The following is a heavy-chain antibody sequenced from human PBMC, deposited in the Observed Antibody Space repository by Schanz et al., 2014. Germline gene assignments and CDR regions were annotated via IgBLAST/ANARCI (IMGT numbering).Heavy chain of an antibody. CDR2: VFPNGIT. J-gene: IGHJ2*01. CDR1: GGSIRSGTYY. V-gene: IGHV4-61*02. Sequence: QVQLQESGPGLVKPSQTLSLTCTVSGGSIRSGTYYWSWIRQPAGKALEWVGRVFPNGITNYNPSRKSRVTIYRDTSKTQFALTLTTLAAADTAVYYCARDTTWRLDLWGRGTLVTVSS. D-gene: IGHD1-1*01. CDR3: ARDTTWRLDL.